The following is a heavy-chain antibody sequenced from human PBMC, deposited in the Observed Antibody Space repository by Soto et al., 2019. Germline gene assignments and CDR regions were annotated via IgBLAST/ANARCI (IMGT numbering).Heavy chain of an antibody. CDR1: GYSISSGYH. V-gene: IGHV4-38-2*02. Sequence: PSETLSLTCTVSGYSISSGYHWAWLRQPPGKGLEWLGSVHYSGNTYYNPSLKSRLTITVDKSKNQLSLNLRSVTAADTAVYYCSRQDRVVAGGGWFDPWGQGTLVTVSS. J-gene: IGHJ5*02. D-gene: IGHD2-15*01. CDR3: SRQDRVVAGGGWFDP. CDR2: VHYSGNT.